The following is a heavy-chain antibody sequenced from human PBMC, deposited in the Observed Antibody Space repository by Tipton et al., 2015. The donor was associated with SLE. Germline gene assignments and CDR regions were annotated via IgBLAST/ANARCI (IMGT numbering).Heavy chain of an antibody. CDR1: GGSINNSYYY. CDR3: ARHLGVIVAFEV. CDR2: IYYSGST. J-gene: IGHJ3*01. D-gene: IGHD3-10*01. Sequence: TLSLTCTVSGGSINNSYYYWAWIRQPPGKGLEWIGSIYYSGSTFNNPSLKSRVTISAVTSKNQFSLRVSSVTAADTAVYYCARHLGVIVAFEVWGQGTVLTVSS. V-gene: IGHV4-39*07.